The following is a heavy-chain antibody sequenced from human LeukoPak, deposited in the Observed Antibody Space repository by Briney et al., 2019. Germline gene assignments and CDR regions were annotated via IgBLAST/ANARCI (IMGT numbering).Heavy chain of an antibody. J-gene: IGHJ6*03. CDR3: ARLSWNTRYYYYYYYMDV. CDR2: INTNTGNP. CDR1: GYTFTSYA. D-gene: IGHD1/OR15-1a*01. Sequence: ASVKVSCKASGYTFTSYAMNWVRQAPGQGLEWMGWINTNTGNPTYAQGFTGRFVFSLDTSVSTAYLQISSLKAEDTAVYYCARLSWNTRYYYYYYYMDVWGKGTTVTVSS. V-gene: IGHV7-4-1*02.